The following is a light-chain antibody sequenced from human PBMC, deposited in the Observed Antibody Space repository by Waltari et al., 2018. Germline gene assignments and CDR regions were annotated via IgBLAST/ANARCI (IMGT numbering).Light chain of an antibody. V-gene: IGKV3-20*01. Sequence: EIVLTQSPGTLSLSPGERATLSCRASQSVSKYLAWYQQKPGQAPRLLIYGASTRATGIPDRFSGSGWGTDFSLTISRLEPEDFAVYYCQKYGTLPATFGQGTKVQMK. J-gene: IGKJ1*01. CDR3: QKYGTLPAT. CDR2: GAS. CDR1: QSVSKY.